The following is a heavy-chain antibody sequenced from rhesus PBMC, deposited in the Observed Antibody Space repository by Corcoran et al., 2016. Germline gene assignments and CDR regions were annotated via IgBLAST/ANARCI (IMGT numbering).Heavy chain of an antibody. J-gene: IGHJ4*01. CDR2: IYWNDSK. V-gene: IGHV2-95*01. CDR3: ARVRYYVDY. CDR1: GFSISTTGTG. Sequence: QVTLKESGPALVKPTQTLTLTCTFSGFSISTTGTGVGWIRQPPGKALEWLASIYWNDSKYYITSLKSRLTISKDTSKNQVVLTMTNMDPVDTATYYCARVRYYVDYWGQGVLVTVSS.